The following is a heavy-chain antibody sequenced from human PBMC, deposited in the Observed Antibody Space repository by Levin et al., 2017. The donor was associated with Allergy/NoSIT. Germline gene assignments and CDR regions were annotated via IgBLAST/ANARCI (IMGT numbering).Heavy chain of an antibody. CDR1: GGSFSGYY. Sequence: SQTLSLTCAVYGGSFSGYYWSWIRQPPGKGLEWIGEINHSGSINYNPSLKSRVTISVDTSKNQFSLKLSSVTAADTAVYYCARGGRRAAAGYWGQGTLVTVSS. CDR3: ARGGRRAAAGY. D-gene: IGHD6-13*01. CDR2: INHSGSI. J-gene: IGHJ4*02. V-gene: IGHV4-34*01.